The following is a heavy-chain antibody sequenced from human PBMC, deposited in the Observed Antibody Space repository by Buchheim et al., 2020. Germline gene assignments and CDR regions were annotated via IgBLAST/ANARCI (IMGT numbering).Heavy chain of an antibody. D-gene: IGHD2-15*01. CDR2: ISYYGSNK. CDR1: GFTFSSYA. J-gene: IGHJ6*02. V-gene: IGHV3-30-3*01. Sequence: QVQLVESGGGVVQPGRSLRLSCAASGFTFSSYAMHWVRQAPGTGLEWVAVISYYGSNKYYADSVKGRFTISRDNSKNTLYLQMNSLRAEDTAVYYCAREGYCSGGSCYSGYYYYGMDVWGQGTT. CDR3: AREGYCSGGSCYSGYYYYGMDV.